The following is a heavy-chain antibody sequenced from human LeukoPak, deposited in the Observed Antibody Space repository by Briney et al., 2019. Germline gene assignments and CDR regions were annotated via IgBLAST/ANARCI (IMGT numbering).Heavy chain of an antibody. CDR1: GGSISSYY. V-gene: IGHV4-59*01. CDR3: ASLRSLRRYYFDY. J-gene: IGHJ4*02. Sequence: SETLSLTCTVSGGSISSYYWSWIRQPPGKGLEWIGYIYYSGSTNYNPSLKSRVTISVDTSKNQFSLKLSSVTAADTAVYYCASLRSLRRYYFDYWGQGTLVTVSS. CDR2: IYYSGST. D-gene: IGHD4-17*01.